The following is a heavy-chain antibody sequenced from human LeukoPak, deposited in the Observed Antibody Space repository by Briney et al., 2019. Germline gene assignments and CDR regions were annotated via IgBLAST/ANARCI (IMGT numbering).Heavy chain of an antibody. CDR3: ARDDDAYYYDTSGYPTFDY. Sequence: PGGSLRLSCTASGFNFSTYGMHWVRQAPGKGLEWVAVMWYDGSNKFYAESVKGRFTISRDNSKNTLYLQMNSLRAEDTAVYYCARDDDAYYYDTSGYPTFDYWGQGTLVTVSS. D-gene: IGHD3-22*01. CDR1: GFNFSTYG. CDR2: MWYDGSNK. V-gene: IGHV3-33*01. J-gene: IGHJ4*02.